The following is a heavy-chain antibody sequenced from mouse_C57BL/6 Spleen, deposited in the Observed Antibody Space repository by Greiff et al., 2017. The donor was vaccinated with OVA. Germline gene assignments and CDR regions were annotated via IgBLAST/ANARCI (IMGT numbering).Heavy chain of an antibody. CDR1: GFSLTSYC. CDR3: ARNSFLTYFDY. CDR2: IWSGGSA. Sequence: QVQLQQSGPGLVQPSQSLSITCTVSGFSLTSYCVHWVRQSPGKGLEWLGVIWSGGSADYNAAFISRLSISKDNTKSQAFIKMNRLQADDTAIYYCARNSFLTYFDYWGQGTTLTVSS. V-gene: IGHV2-2*01. J-gene: IGHJ2*01.